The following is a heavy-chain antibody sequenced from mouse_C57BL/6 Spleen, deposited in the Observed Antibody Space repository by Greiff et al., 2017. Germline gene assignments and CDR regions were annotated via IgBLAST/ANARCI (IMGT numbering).Heavy chain of an antibody. CDR1: GFTFSDYG. CDR2: ISSGSSTI. J-gene: IGHJ2*01. CDR3: ARKDYFDY. Sequence: VQLQQSGGGLVKPGGSLKLSCAASGFTFSDYGMHWVRQAPEKGLEWVAYISSGSSTIYYADTVKGRFTISRDNAKNTLFLQMTSLRSEDTAMYYCARKDYFDYWGQGTTLTVSS. V-gene: IGHV5-17*01.